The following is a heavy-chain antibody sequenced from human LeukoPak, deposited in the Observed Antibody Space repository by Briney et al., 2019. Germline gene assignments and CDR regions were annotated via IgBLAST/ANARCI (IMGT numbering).Heavy chain of an antibody. V-gene: IGHV3-30*03. D-gene: IGHD2-15*01. CDR2: ISYDGSNT. Sequence: GGSLRLSCAASGFTFSSYGMHWVRQAPGKGLEWVAVISYDGSNTYYADSVKGRFTISRDNSKNTLYLQMNRLGGEDTAEYYCTRVANRWYYDYWGQGTLVTVSS. CDR1: GFTFSSYG. CDR3: TRVANRWYYDY. J-gene: IGHJ4*02.